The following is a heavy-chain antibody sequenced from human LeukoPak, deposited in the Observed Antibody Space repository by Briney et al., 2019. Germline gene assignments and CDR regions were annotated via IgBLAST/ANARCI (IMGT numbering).Heavy chain of an antibody. V-gene: IGHV4-61*02. D-gene: IGHD5-24*01. CDR1: GGSISSGSYY. J-gene: IGHJ4*02. Sequence: SGTLSLTCAVSGGSISSGSYYWSWIRQPAGKGLEWIGRIYTSGSTNYNPSLKSRVTISVDTSKNQFSLKLSSVTAADTAVYYCARGSRWLQAIFDYWGQGTLVTVSS. CDR3: ARGSRWLQAIFDY. CDR2: IYTSGST.